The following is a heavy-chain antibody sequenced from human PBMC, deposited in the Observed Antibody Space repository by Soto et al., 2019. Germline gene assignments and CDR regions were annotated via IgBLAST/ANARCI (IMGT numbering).Heavy chain of an antibody. CDR1: GFTFSSYA. CDR2: ISYDGSNK. J-gene: IGHJ4*02. Sequence: QVQLVESGGGVVQPGRSLRLSCAASGFTFSSYAMHWVRQAPGKGLEWVAVISYDGSNKYYADSVKGRFTISRDNSKNTLYLQMNSLRAEDTAVYYCARDSMHLVVPAATPAYWGQGTLVTVSS. D-gene: IGHD2-2*01. V-gene: IGHV3-30-3*01. CDR3: ARDSMHLVVPAATPAY.